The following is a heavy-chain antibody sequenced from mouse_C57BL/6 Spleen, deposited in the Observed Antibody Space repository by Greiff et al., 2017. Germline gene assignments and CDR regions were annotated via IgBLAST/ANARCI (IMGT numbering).Heavy chain of an antibody. CDR3: ARRGRDYFDY. V-gene: IGHV1-50*01. CDR1: GYTFTSYW. D-gene: IGHD3-3*01. J-gene: IGHJ2*01. CDR2: IDPSDSNT. Sequence: QVQLQQSGAELVKPGASVKLSCKASGYTFTSYWMQWVKPRPGQGLEWIGEIDPSDSNTNYNQKFKGKATLTVDTSSSTAYMQLSSLTSEDSAVYYCARRGRDYFDYWGQGTTLTVSS.